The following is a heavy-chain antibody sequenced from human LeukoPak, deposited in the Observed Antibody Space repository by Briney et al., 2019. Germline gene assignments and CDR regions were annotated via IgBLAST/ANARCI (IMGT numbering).Heavy chain of an antibody. CDR1: GGSISSHY. V-gene: IGHV4-59*11. Sequence: SETLSLTCTVSGGSISSHYWSWIRQPPGKGLEWIGYIYYSGSTNYNPSLKSRVTISVDTSKNQFSLKLSSVTAADTAVYYCARVLYYDFWSGYSPWCDPWGQGTLVTVSS. J-gene: IGHJ5*02. D-gene: IGHD3-3*01. CDR2: IYYSGST. CDR3: ARVLYYDFWSGYSPWCDP.